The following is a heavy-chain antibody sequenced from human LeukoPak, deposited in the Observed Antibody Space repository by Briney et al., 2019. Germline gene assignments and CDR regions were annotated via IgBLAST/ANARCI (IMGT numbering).Heavy chain of an antibody. Sequence: SETLSLTCTVSGDSISSYYWSWIRQPAGEGLEWIGRIYTSGNTNYNPSLKSRVTISVDKSKNQFSLKLSSVTAADTAVYYCARVSSGRTNFDYWGQGTLVTVSS. CDR2: IYTSGNT. D-gene: IGHD6-19*01. CDR3: ARVSSGRTNFDY. CDR1: GDSISSYY. V-gene: IGHV4-4*07. J-gene: IGHJ4*02.